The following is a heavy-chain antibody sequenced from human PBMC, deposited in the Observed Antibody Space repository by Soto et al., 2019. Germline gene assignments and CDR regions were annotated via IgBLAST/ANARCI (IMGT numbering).Heavy chain of an antibody. D-gene: IGHD3-10*01. CDR2: ISSSSSYI. CDR1: GFTFSSYS. CDR3: AREGKSRGAFDI. Sequence: EVQLVESGGGLVKPGGSLRLSCAASGFTFSSYSMNWVRQAPGKGLEWVSSISSSSSYIYYADSVKGRFTISRDNAKNSLYLQMNSLRAEDTAVYYCAREGKSRGAFDIWGQGTMVTVSS. V-gene: IGHV3-21*01. J-gene: IGHJ3*02.